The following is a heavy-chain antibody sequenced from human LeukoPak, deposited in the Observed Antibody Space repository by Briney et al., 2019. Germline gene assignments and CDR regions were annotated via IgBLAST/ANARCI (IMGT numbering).Heavy chain of an antibody. J-gene: IGHJ4*02. Sequence: ASVKVSCKASGYTFTSYYMHWVRQAPGQGLEWMGIINPSGGSTSYAQKFQGRVTMTRDMSTSTVYMELSSLRSEDTAVYYCARDPELGYCSSTSCYGHYFDYWGQGTLVTVSS. CDR3: ARDPELGYCSSTSCYGHYFDY. CDR2: INPSGGST. V-gene: IGHV1-46*01. CDR1: GYTFTSYY. D-gene: IGHD2-2*01.